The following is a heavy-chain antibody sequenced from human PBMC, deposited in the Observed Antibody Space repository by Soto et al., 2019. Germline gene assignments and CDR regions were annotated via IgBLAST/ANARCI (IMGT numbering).Heavy chain of an antibody. Sequence: PGGSLGLSCAASGFTFSSYWMSWVRQAPGKGLEWVANIKQDGSEKYYVDSVKGRFTISRDNAKNSLYLQMNSLRAEDTAVYYCARDARRGWDYYGMDVWGQGTTVTVSS. J-gene: IGHJ6*02. CDR3: ARDARRGWDYYGMDV. CDR2: IKQDGSEK. V-gene: IGHV3-7*03. D-gene: IGHD3-16*01. CDR1: GFTFSSYW.